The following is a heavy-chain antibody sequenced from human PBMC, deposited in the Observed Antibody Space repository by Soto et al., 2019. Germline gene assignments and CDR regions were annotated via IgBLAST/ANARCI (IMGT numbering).Heavy chain of an antibody. V-gene: IGHV3-73*02. Sequence: EVQLVESGGGLVQPGGSLKLSCAASGFTFSGSAMHWVRQASGKGLEWVGRIRSKSNSYATAYAASVKGRFTISRDDSKDTAYLQMNSLKTEDTAVYYCTRWPPLGYPKDYWGQGTLVTVSS. CDR3: TRWPPLGYPKDY. CDR2: IRSKSNSYAT. J-gene: IGHJ4*02. CDR1: GFTFSGSA. D-gene: IGHD1-1*01.